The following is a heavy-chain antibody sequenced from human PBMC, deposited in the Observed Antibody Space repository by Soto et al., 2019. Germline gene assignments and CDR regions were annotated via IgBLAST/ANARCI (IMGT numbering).Heavy chain of an antibody. J-gene: IGHJ6*02. V-gene: IGHV1-69*13. CDR1: GGTFSSYA. CDR3: ARLRHRTICGYYYYGMDV. CDR2: IIPIFGTA. Sequence: SVKVSCKASGGTFSSYAISWVRQAPGQGLEWMGGIIPIFGTANYAQKFQGRVTITADESTSTAYMELSSLRSEDTAVYYCARLRHRTICGYYYYGMDVWGQGTTVTVSS. D-gene: IGHD2-21*01.